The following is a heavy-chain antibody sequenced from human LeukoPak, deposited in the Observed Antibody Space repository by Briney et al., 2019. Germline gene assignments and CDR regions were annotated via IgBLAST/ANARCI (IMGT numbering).Heavy chain of an antibody. CDR3: ARDGRPKMTTRHYGMDV. V-gene: IGHV1-69*13. CDR2: IIPIFGTA. CDR1: GGTFSSYA. D-gene: IGHD5-24*01. J-gene: IGHJ6*02. Sequence: GASVEVSCKASGGTFSSYAISWVRQAPGQGLEWMGGIIPIFGTANYAQKFQGRVTITADESTSTAYMELSSLRSEDTAVYYCARDGRPKMTTRHYGMDVWGQGTTVTVSS.